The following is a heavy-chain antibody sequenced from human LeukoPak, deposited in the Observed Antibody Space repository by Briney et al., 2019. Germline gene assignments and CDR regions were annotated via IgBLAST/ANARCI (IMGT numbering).Heavy chain of an antibody. CDR1: GGSLSAYY. CDR3: AREGLRNAYNPLGY. CDR2: IKQSENT. Sequence: SETLSLTCAVYGGSLSAYYWTWVRQPPGKGLEWIGEIKQSENTNYNPSLKSRVTISIDPSKNQISLKLNSVTAADTAVYFCAREGLRNAYNPLGYWGQGTLVTVSS. J-gene: IGHJ4*02. D-gene: IGHD5-24*01. V-gene: IGHV4-34*01.